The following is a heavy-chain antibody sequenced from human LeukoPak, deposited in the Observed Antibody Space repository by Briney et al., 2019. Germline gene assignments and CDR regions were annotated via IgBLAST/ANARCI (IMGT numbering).Heavy chain of an antibody. J-gene: IGHJ4*02. Sequence: GGSLRLSCAASGFTFDDYAMHWVRQPPGKGLEWVSLIYGDGVDTYYTDSVKGRFTISRDNNKNSLYLQINSLRTEDTALYYCATGNGFINFWGQGTLVTVSS. CDR1: GFTFDDYA. D-gene: IGHD3-10*01. V-gene: IGHV3-43*02. CDR2: IYGDGVDT. CDR3: ATGNGFINF.